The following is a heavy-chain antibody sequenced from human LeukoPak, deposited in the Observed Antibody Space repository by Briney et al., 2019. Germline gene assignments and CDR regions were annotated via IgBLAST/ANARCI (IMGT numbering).Heavy chain of an antibody. CDR2: IYPGDSDT. CDR3: ARQGSCGGDCYDLDY. Sequence: GESLKISCKGSGYSFTSYWIGWVRQMPGKGLEWMGIIYPGDSDTRYGPSFQGQVTISADKSISTAYLQWSSLKASDTAMYYCARQGSCGGDCYDLDYWGQGTLVTVSS. J-gene: IGHJ4*02. D-gene: IGHD2-21*02. V-gene: IGHV5-51*01. CDR1: GYSFTSYW.